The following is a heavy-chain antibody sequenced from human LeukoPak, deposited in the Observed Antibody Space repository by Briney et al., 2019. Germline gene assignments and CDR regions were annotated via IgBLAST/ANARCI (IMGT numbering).Heavy chain of an antibody. J-gene: IGHJ4*02. CDR1: GFTFSDYY. V-gene: IGHV3-11*06. CDR3: ARDGGYRGYDADC. D-gene: IGHD5-12*01. Sequence: GGSLRLSCAASGFTFSDYYMSWIRQAPGKGLEWVSYISSSSYTNYADSVRGRFTISRENAQNSLFLQMNSLRAEDTAVYYCARDGGYRGYDADCWGQGTLVTVSS. CDR2: ISSSSYT.